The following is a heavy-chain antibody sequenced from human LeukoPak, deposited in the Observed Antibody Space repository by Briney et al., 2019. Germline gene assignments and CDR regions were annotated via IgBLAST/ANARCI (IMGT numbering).Heavy chain of an antibody. CDR1: GFTFTSSA. J-gene: IGHJ4*02. D-gene: IGHD3-22*01. Sequence: SVKVSCKASGFTFTSSAMQWVRQARGQRLEWIGWIVVGSDNTNYAQKFQERVTITRDMSTSTAYMELSSLRSEDTAVYCCAADYYYDSSGYSNYWGQGTLVTVSS. V-gene: IGHV1-58*02. CDR2: IVVGSDNT. CDR3: AADYYYDSSGYSNY.